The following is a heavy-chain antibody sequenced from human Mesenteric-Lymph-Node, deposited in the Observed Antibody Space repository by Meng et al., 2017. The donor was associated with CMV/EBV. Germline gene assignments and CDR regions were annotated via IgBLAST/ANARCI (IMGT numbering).Heavy chain of an antibody. D-gene: IGHD1-26*01. CDR1: GFTFSSYS. CDR2: ISSSSSYI. CDR3: ARTTGRSGSPFDY. V-gene: IGHV3-21*01. Sequence: CAASGFTFSSYSMNWVRQAPGKGLEWVSSISSSSSYIYYADSVKGRFTISRDNAKNSLYLQMNSLRAEDTAVYYCARTTGRSGSPFDYWGQGTLVTVSS. J-gene: IGHJ4*02.